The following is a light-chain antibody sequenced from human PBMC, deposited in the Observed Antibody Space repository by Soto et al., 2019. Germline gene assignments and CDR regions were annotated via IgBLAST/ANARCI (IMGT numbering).Light chain of an antibody. CDR1: QSVSIK. CDR2: GAS. J-gene: IGKJ1*01. Sequence: EIVLMQSPSTLSLSPGERSTLSCGASQSVSIKLAWYQQKPGQAPRLLIYGASTRATGIPARFSGSGSGTEFTLTISSLQSEDFAVYYCQQYNNWPPWTFGQGTKVDIK. CDR3: QQYNNWPPWT. V-gene: IGKV3-15*01.